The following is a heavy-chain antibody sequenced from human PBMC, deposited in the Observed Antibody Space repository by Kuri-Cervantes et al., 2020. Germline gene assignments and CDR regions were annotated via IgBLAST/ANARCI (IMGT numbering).Heavy chain of an antibody. CDR2: ISGSGDTT. CDR1: GFNFRNYA. V-gene: IGHV3-23*01. Sequence: GESLKISCAASGFNFRNYAMSWVRQSPVKGLEWVASISGSGDTTYYTDSVKGRFTISRDNSKNTLYLQMNSLRAEDTAVYYCAKDSIPSYYHYYMDVWGKGTTVTVSS. J-gene: IGHJ6*03. CDR3: AKDSIPSYYHYYMDV. D-gene: IGHD2/OR15-2a*01.